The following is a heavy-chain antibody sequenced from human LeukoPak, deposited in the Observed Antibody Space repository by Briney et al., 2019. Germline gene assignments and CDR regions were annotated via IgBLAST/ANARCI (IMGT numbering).Heavy chain of an antibody. Sequence: GRSLRLSCAASGFTFSSYAMHWVRQAPGKGLEWVAVISYDGSNKYYADSVKGRFTISRDNSKNTLYLQMNSLRAEDTAVYYCARDPRAVVPAASWGGLDPWGQGTLVTVSS. V-gene: IGHV3-30-3*01. CDR3: ARDPRAVVPAASWGGLDP. J-gene: IGHJ5*02. D-gene: IGHD2-2*01. CDR1: GFTFSSYA. CDR2: ISYDGSNK.